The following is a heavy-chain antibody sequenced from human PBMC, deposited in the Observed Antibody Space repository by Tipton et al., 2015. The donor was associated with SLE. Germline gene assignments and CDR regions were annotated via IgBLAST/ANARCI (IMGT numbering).Heavy chain of an antibody. CDR1: GGSISSNSYY. V-gene: IGHV4-39*07. J-gene: IGHJ5*02. Sequence: TLSLTCTVSGGSISSNSYYWAWIRQPPGKGLEWIGSMHYTGSTSINPSLKSRVTISVDTSENQFSLKLTSMTAADTAVYYCACSFLQPGWFDPWGQGTLVTVSS. CDR2: MHYTGST. D-gene: IGHD1-1*01. CDR3: ACSFLQPGWFDP.